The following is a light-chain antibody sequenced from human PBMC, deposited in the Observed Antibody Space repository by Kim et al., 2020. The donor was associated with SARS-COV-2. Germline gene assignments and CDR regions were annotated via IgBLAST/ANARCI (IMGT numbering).Light chain of an antibody. CDR3: QQYGSSPQT. CDR2: GVS. CDR1: LSVGRNH. Sequence: DIVLTQSPGTLSLSPGERATLSCRASLSVGRNHLSWYQQKPGQAPRLLIYGVSTRATVIPDRFSGSGSGTDFTLTISRPEPEDFAVYYFQQYGSSPQTFGEGTKVEIK. V-gene: IGKV3-20*01. J-gene: IGKJ4*02.